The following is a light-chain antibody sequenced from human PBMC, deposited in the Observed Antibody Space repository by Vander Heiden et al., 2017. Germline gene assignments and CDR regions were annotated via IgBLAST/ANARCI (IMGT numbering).Light chain of an antibody. CDR2: GNT. CDR1: SSNNGESYG. V-gene: IGLV1-40*01. Sequence: QPVLTQPPSLSGAPAKRIITSCNGRSSNNGESYGVHWYQQLPETAPKLLIYGNTSRPSGVPDRFSGSKSSTSAYLAITELQAEDDADYYCQSYDSSLSVVFGGGTKLTVL. J-gene: IGLJ2*01. CDR3: QSYDSSLSVV.